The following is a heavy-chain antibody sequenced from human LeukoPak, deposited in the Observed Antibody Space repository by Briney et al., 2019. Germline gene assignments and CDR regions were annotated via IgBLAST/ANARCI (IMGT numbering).Heavy chain of an antibody. CDR1: GGSISSYY. J-gene: IGHJ4*02. V-gene: IGHV4-59*08. CDR2: IYYSGST. Sequence: SETLSLTCTVSGGSISSYYWSLIRQPPGKGLEWIGYIYYSGSTNYNPSLKSRVTISVDTSKNQFSLKLSSVTAADTAVYYCARHSGGWYYFDYWGQGTLVTVSS. CDR3: ARHSGGWYYFDY. D-gene: IGHD6-19*01.